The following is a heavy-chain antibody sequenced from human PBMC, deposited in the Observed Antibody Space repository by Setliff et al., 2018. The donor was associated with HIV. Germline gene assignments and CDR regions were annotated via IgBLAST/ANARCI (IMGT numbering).Heavy chain of an antibody. J-gene: IGHJ4*02. CDR2: IYYSGST. Sequence: SQTLSLTCTVSGGSISSGSYYWGWIRQPPGKGLEWIGSIYYSGSTYYNPSLKSRVTISVDTSKNQFSLKLSSVTAEDTAVYYCVFGPYGDYGVYWGQGTLVTVS. CDR3: VFGPYGDYGVY. V-gene: IGHV4-39*07. CDR1: GGSISSGSYY. D-gene: IGHD4-17*01.